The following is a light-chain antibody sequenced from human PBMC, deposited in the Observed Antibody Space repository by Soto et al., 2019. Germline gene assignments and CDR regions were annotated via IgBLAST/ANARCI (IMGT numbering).Light chain of an antibody. CDR3: QQYNIWPLWT. V-gene: IGKV3-15*01. CDR1: ESVTSS. CDR2: AAS. Sequence: EIVMTQSPATLSVSPGDIATISFSASESVTSSLAWYQQKPGQPPRLLIYAASTRATDVPARFSGGGSDTEFTLTISSLQSEDFAVYFCQQYNIWPLWTFGQGTKVDI. J-gene: IGKJ1*01.